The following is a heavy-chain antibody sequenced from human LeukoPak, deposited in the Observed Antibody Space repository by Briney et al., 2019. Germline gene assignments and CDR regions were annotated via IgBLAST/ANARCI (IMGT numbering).Heavy chain of an antibody. V-gene: IGHV5-51*01. CDR1: GYSFTSYW. CDR2: IYPGDSDT. D-gene: IGHD4/OR15-4a*01. Sequence: GESLKISCKGSGYSFTSYWIGWVRQMPGKGLEWMGIIYPGDSDTRYSPSFQGQVIFSVDRSISTAYLQWSGLKASDTAMYYCAMVQGYFQHWGQGTLVTVSS. J-gene: IGHJ1*01. CDR3: AMVQGYFQH.